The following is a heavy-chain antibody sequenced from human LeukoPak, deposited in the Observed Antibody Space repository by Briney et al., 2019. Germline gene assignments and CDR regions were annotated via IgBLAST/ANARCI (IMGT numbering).Heavy chain of an antibody. CDR2: MNPNSGNT. J-gene: IGHJ6*02. CDR1: GYTFTSYD. CDR3: ARAEQWLEPYYYGMDV. Sequence: ASVKVSCKASGYTFTSYDINWVRQATGQGLEWMGWMNPNSGNTGYAQKFQGRVTMTRNTSISTAYMELSSLRSEDTAVYYCARAEQWLEPYYYGMDVWGQGTTVTVSS. V-gene: IGHV1-8*01. D-gene: IGHD6-19*01.